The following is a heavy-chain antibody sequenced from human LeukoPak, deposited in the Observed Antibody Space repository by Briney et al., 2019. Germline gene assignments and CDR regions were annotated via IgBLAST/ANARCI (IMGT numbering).Heavy chain of an antibody. J-gene: IGHJ4*02. CDR3: ARDDGYYDSSGYYYVGYFDY. CDR1: GGSFGGYY. D-gene: IGHD3-22*01. CDR2: INHSGST. V-gene: IGHV4-34*01. Sequence: SETLSLTCAVYGGSFGGYYWTWIRQPPGKGLEWIGEINHSGSTNYNPSLKSRVTVSMDTSKNQFSLKLSSVTAADTAVYYCARDDGYYDSSGYYYVGYFDYWGQGTLVTVSS.